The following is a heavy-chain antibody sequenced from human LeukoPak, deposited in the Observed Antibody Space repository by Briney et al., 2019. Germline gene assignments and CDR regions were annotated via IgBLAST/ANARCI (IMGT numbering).Heavy chain of an antibody. CDR3: ARAYLLWDAFDI. V-gene: IGHV4-34*01. J-gene: IGHJ3*02. CDR2: INHSGST. D-gene: IGHD3-10*01. Sequence: SETLSLTCAVYGGSFSGYYWSWIRQPPGKGLEWIGEINHSGSTNYNPSLKSRVTIPVDTSKNQFSLKLSSVTAADTAVYYCARAYLLWDAFDIWGQGTMVTVSS. CDR1: GGSFSGYY.